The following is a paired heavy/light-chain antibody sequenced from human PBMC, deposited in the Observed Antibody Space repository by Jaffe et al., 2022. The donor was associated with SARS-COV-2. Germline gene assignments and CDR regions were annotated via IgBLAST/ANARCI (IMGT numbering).Light chain of an antibody. V-gene: IGKV1-39*01. CDR1: QSISTY. Sequence: DIQMTQSPSSLSASVGDRVTITCRASQSISTYLNWYQQKPGKAPKLLIYAASSLQSGVPSRFSGSGSGTDFTLTVSSLQPEDFATYYCQQTYSTLTFGGGTKVEIK. J-gene: IGKJ4*01. CDR2: AAS. CDR3: QQTYSTLT.
Heavy chain of an antibody. Sequence: EVQLVESGGGLVKPGGSLRLSCAASGFTVSNAWMSWVRQAPGKGLEWVGRIKGKTDGETTEYAAPVKGRFTISRDNSKNMLYLQMNSLKTEDTAVYYCTTDGVGVLQWFGELDFDSWGQGTLVTVSS. J-gene: IGHJ5*02. D-gene: IGHD3-10*01. CDR3: TTDGVGVLQWFGELDFDS. V-gene: IGHV3-15*01. CDR1: GFTVSNAW. CDR2: IKGKTDGETT.